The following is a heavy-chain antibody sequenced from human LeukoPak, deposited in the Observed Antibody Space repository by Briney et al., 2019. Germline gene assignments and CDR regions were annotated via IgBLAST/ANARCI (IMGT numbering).Heavy chain of an antibody. V-gene: IGHV4-30-2*01. Sequence: SETLSLTCAVSGGSISSGGYSWSWIRQPPGKGLEWIGYIYHSGSTYYNPSLKSRVTISVDRSKNQFSLKLSSVTAADTAVYYCAGGYDSSGYYYYFDYWGQGTLVTVSS. CDR1: GGSISSGGYS. J-gene: IGHJ4*02. CDR2: IYHSGST. CDR3: AGGYDSSGYYYYFDY. D-gene: IGHD3-22*01.